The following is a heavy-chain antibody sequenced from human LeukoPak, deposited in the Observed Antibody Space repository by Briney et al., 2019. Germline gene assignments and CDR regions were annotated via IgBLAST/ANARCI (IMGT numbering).Heavy chain of an antibody. J-gene: IGHJ4*02. D-gene: IGHD3-10*01. CDR2: ISYDGSNK. CDR1: GSTFSSYG. Sequence: GGSLRLSCAASGSTFSSYGMHWVRQAPGKGLEWVAVISYDGSNKYYSDSVKGRFTISRDNSKNTLYLQMNSLRAEDTAVYYCAKDYMVRGVIWEGGDYWGQGTLVTVSS. CDR3: AKDYMVRGVIWEGGDY. V-gene: IGHV3-30*18.